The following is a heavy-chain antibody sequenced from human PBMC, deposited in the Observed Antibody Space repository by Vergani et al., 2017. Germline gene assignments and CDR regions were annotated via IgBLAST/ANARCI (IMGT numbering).Heavy chain of an antibody. D-gene: IGHD1-26*01. J-gene: IGHJ5*02. CDR3: AVGATLESSWFDP. CDR1: GFTFSSYS. Sequence: EVQLVESGGGLVKPGGSLRLSCAASGFTFSSYSMNWVRQAPGKGLEWVSSISSSSSYIYYADSVKGRFTISRDNAKNSLYLQMNSLRAEDTAVYYCAVGATLESSWFDPWGQGTLVTVSS. CDR2: ISSSSSYI. V-gene: IGHV3-21*01.